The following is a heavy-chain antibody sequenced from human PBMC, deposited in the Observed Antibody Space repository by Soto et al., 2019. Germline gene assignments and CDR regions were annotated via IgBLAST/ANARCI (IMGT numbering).Heavy chain of an antibody. V-gene: IGHV1-24*01. D-gene: IGHD2-15*01. CDR2: FDPEDGET. Sequence: ASVKVSCKVSGYTLTELSMHWVRQAPGKGLEWMGGFDPEDGETIYAQKFQGRVTITRDTSANTAYMELSSLRSEDKAVYYCARDILFDDWGQGTLVTVSS. CDR1: GYTLTELS. CDR3: ARDILFDD. J-gene: IGHJ4*02.